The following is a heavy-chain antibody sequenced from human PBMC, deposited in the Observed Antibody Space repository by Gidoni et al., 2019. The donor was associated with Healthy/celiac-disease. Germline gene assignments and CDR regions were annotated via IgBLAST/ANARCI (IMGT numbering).Heavy chain of an antibody. CDR1: GYTFTSYY. CDR3: ARDGEYCSSTSCYRNAFDI. D-gene: IGHD2-2*01. CDR2: INPSGGST. J-gene: IGHJ3*02. Sequence: QVQLVQSGAEVKKPGASVKVSCKASGYTFTSYYMHWVRQAPGQGLEWMGIINPSGGSTSYAQKFQGRVTMTRDTSTSTVYMELSSLRSEDTAVYYCARDGEYCSSTSCYRNAFDIWGQGTMVTVSS. V-gene: IGHV1-46*01.